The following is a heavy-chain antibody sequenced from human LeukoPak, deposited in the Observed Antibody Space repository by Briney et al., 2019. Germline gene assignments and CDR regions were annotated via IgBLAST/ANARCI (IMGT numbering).Heavy chain of an antibody. CDR2: IIPIFGTA. J-gene: IGHJ4*02. CDR1: GGTFSSYA. Sequence: GASVKVSCKASGGTFSSYAISWVRQAPGQGLEWMGRIIPIFGTANYAQKFQGRVTITTDESTSTAYMELSSLRSEDTAVYYCARVYYYDSSGSYYFDYWSQGTLVTVSS. CDR3: ARVYYYDSSGSYYFDY. V-gene: IGHV1-69*05. D-gene: IGHD3-22*01.